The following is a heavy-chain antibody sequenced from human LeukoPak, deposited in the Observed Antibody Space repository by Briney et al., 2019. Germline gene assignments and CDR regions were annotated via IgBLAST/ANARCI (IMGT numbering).Heavy chain of an antibody. Sequence: GGSLRLSCADSGLTFSDYYMSWIRQAPGKGPEWVSYISSSGSTIYYADSVRGRFTISRDNSKNTLYLQMNSLRAEDTAVYYCAKDHSPTYWGQGTLVTVSS. CDR2: ISSSGSTI. V-gene: IGHV3-11*01. D-gene: IGHD1-1*01. J-gene: IGHJ4*02. CDR3: AKDHSPTY. CDR1: GLTFSDYY.